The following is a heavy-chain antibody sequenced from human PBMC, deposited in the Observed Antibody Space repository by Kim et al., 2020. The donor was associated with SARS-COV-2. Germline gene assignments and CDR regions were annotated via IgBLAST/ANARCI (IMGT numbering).Heavy chain of an antibody. V-gene: IGHV4-39*01. D-gene: IGHD3-22*01. CDR1: GGSISSSSYY. Sequence: SETLSLTCTVSGGSISSSSYYWGWIRQPPGKGLEWIGSIYYSGSTYYNPSLKSRVTISVDTSKNQFSLKLSSVTAADTAVYYCARRLGYYDSSGYPDYWGQGTLVTVSS. J-gene: IGHJ4*02. CDR3: ARRLGYYDSSGYPDY. CDR2: IYYSGST.